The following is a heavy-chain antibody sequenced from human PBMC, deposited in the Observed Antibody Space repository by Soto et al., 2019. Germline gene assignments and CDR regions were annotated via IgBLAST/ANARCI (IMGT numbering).Heavy chain of an antibody. D-gene: IGHD2-2*01. J-gene: IGHJ5*02. Sequence: QVQLVQSGGEVKTPGASVKVSCKASGYTLTNYGITWVRQAPGQGLEWLGWISPYSLETDYAQKFQGRVTMTTDTSTTTTYMELRSLTSDDTAVYYCARAISTSRYNWFDPWGQGSLVTVSS. CDR2: ISPYSLET. CDR1: GYTLTNYG. CDR3: ARAISTSRYNWFDP. V-gene: IGHV1-18*04.